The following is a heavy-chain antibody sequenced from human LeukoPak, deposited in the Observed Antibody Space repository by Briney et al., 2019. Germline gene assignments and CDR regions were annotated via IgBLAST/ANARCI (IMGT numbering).Heavy chain of an antibody. Sequence: SETLSLTCTVSGGSISSSSYYWGWIRQPPGKGLEWIGSIYYSGSTYYNPSLKSRVTISVDTSKNQFSLKLSSVTAADTAVYYCASGRPRDYGDYEDYFDYWGQGTLVTVSS. CDR3: ASGRPRDYGDYEDYFDY. CDR1: GGSISSSSYY. D-gene: IGHD4-17*01. J-gene: IGHJ4*02. CDR2: IYYSGST. V-gene: IGHV4-39*07.